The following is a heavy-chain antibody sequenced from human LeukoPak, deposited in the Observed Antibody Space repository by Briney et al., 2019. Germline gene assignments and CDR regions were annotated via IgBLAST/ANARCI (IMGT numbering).Heavy chain of an antibody. V-gene: IGHV3-21*01. CDR3: ARIFLTYSGYDLNFFDS. CDR2: ISSLGTHK. J-gene: IGHJ4*02. D-gene: IGHD5-12*01. CDR1: GFSFSNYS. Sequence: GGSLRLSCAASGFSFSNYSMTWVRQPAGKGLEWASSISSLGTHKYYADSMKGRFTIARDNANNSLVLQMNSLRGEDSAVYYCARIFLTYSGYDLNFFDSWGQGALVTVSS.